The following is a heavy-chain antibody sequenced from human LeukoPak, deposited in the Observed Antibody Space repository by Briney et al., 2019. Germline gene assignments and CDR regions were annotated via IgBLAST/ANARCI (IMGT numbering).Heavy chain of an antibody. Sequence: ASVKVSCKASGYTFTGYYMHWVRQASGQGLEWMGWINPNSGGTNYAQKFQGRVTMTRDTSISTAYMELSRLRSDDTAAYYCAREGWEPGRAFDIWGQGTMVTVSS. J-gene: IGHJ3*02. CDR1: GYTFTGYY. CDR2: INPNSGGT. V-gene: IGHV1-2*02. CDR3: AREGWEPGRAFDI. D-gene: IGHD1-26*01.